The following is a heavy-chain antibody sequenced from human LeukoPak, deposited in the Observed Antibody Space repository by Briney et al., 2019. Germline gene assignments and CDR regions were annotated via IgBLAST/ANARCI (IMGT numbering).Heavy chain of an antibody. CDR3: ARGPYAYTSSATLGSYNWFDP. CDR1: GYSFPNYW. D-gene: IGHD2-2*02. Sequence: PGESLKISCKGSGYSFPNYWIGWVRQMPGKGLEWMGIIYPGDSHTRYSPSFQDQVTISVDKSISTAYLQWSSLKASDTAMYYCARGPYAYTSSATLGSYNWFDPWGQGSLVTVS. J-gene: IGHJ5*02. CDR2: IYPGDSHT. V-gene: IGHV5-51*01.